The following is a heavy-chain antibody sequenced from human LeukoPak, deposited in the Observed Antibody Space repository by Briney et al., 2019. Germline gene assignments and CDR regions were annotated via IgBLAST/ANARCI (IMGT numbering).Heavy chain of an antibody. V-gene: IGHV3-23*01. D-gene: IGHD4-23*01. J-gene: IGHJ3*02. CDR3: AKVSGGNSDAFDI. CDR2: ISGSGGST. CDR1: GFTFSSYA. Sequence: GASLRPSCAASGFTFSSYAMSWVRQAPGKGLEWVSAISGSGGSTYYADSVKGRFTISRDNSKNTLYLQMNSLRAGDTAVYYCAKVSGGNSDAFDIWGQGTMVTVSS.